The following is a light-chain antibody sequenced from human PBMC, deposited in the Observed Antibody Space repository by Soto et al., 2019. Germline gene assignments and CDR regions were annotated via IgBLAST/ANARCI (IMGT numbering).Light chain of an antibody. J-gene: IGKJ4*01. CDR3: QQYESYSPLT. CDR1: QSIRSW. Sequence: DIQMTQSPSTLSASVGDRVTMTCRASQSIRSWLAWYQQKPGKAPKLLIYDASSLESGVPSRFSGRRSGTESTLTISSLQPDDFGTYYCQQYESYSPLTFGGGTKV. V-gene: IGKV1-5*01. CDR2: DAS.